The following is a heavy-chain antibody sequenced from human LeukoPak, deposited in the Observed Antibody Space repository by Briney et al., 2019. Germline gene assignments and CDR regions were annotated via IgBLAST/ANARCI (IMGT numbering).Heavy chain of an antibody. CDR2: IIPIFGTA. CDR1: GGTFSSYA. D-gene: IGHD5-24*01. V-gene: IGHV1-69*13. CDR3: ARDPDINGYNYNWFDP. J-gene: IGHJ5*02. Sequence: WASVKVSCKASGGTFSSYAISWVRQAPGQGLEWMGGIIPIFGTANYAQKFQGRVTITADESTSTAYMELSSLRSEDTAVYYCARDPDINGYNYNWFDPWGQGTLVTVSS.